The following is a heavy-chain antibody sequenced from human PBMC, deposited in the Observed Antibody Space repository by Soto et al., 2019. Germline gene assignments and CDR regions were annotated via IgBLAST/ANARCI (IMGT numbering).Heavy chain of an antibody. CDR3: AGLVVVAATPNYFDY. J-gene: IGHJ4*02. CDR1: GYTFTGYY. CDR2: INPNSGGT. D-gene: IGHD2-15*01. V-gene: IGHV1-2*02. Sequence: GASVKVSCKASGYTFTGYYMHWVRQAPGQGLEWMGWINPNSGGTNYAQKFQGRVTMTRDTSISTAYMELSRLRSDDTAVYYCAGLVVVAATPNYFDYWGQGTLVTVSS.